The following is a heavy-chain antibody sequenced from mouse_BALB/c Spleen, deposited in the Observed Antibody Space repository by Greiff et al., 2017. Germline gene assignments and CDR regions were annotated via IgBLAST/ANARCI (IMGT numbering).Heavy chain of an antibody. J-gene: IGHJ2*01. D-gene: IGHD1-1*01. Sequence: EVKLMESGGGLVKPGGSLKLSCAASGFTFSSYTMSWVRQTPEKRLEWVATISSGGSYTYYPDSVKGRFTISRDNAKNTLYLQMSSLKSEDTAMYYCTREAGSSPFDYWGQGTTLTVSS. V-gene: IGHV5-6-4*01. CDR1: GFTFSSYT. CDR2: ISSGGSYT. CDR3: TREAGSSPFDY.